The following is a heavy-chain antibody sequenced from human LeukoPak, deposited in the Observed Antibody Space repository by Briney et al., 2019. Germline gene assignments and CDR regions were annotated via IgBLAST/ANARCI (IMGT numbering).Heavy chain of an antibody. CDR1: GGSFSGYY. Sequence: SETLSLTCAVYGGSFSGYYWSWIRQPPGKGLEWIGEINYSGSTNYNPSLKSRVTISVDTSKNQFSLKLSSVTAADTAVYYCASLLRGYYDILTGYYGGSGAIDYWGQGTLVTVSS. D-gene: IGHD3-9*01. CDR3: ASLLRGYYDILTGYYGGSGAIDY. CDR2: INYSGST. J-gene: IGHJ4*02. V-gene: IGHV4-34*01.